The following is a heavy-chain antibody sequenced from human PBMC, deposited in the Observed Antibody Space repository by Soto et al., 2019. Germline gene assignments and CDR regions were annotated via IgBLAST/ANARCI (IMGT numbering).Heavy chain of an antibody. CDR1: GYTFTSYY. CDR3: ARLLAYCGGDCPRAFDI. J-gene: IGHJ3*02. Sequence: GASVKVSCKASGYTFTSYYMHWVRQAPGQGLEWMGIINPSGGSTSYAQKLQGRVTMTTDTSTSTAYMELRSLRSDDTAVYYCARLLAYCGGDCPRAFDIWGQGTMVTVSS. V-gene: IGHV1-46*01. D-gene: IGHD2-21*02. CDR2: INPSGGST.